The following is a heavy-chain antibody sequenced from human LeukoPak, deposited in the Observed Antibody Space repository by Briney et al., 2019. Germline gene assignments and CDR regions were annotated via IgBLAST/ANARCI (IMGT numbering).Heavy chain of an antibody. J-gene: IGHJ4*02. CDR1: GFTFSSYG. D-gene: IGHD6-19*01. CDR2: IWYDGSNK. Sequence: GSLRLSCAASGFTFSSYGMHWVRQAPGKGLEWVAVIWYDGSNKYYADSVKGRFTISRDNSKNTVYLQMNSLRPEDTAVYYCAKGGRSGWYRFDYWGQGTLVTVSS. CDR3: AKGGRSGWYRFDY. V-gene: IGHV3-33*06.